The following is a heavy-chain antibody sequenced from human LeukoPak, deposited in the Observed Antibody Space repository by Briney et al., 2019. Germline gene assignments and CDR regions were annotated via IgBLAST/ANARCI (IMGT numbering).Heavy chain of an antibody. D-gene: IGHD3-16*01. CDR3: AKDYELAWRHRRISNWFDP. CDR1: GFTVSSNY. J-gene: IGHJ5*02. CDR2: ISGSGGST. V-gene: IGHV3-23*01. Sequence: PGGSLRLSCAVSGFTVSSNYMSWVRQAPGKGLEWVSAISGSGGSTYYADSVKGRFTISRDNSKNTLYLQMNSLRAEDTAVYYCAKDYELAWRHRRISNWFDPWGQGTLVTVSS.